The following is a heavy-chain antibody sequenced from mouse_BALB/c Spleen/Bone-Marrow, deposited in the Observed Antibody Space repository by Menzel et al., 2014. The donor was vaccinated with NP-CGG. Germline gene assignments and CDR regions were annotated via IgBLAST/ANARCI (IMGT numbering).Heavy chain of an antibody. Sequence: QVTLKECGAELVRPGSSVKISCKASGYVFTDYWMNWLRQRPGQGPEWIGQIFPVNADTNYKANFKDKVTLTADKSSTTAYMQLNSLTSEDSAVYFCARFATGSFAYWGQGTLVTVSA. D-gene: IGHD1-1*01. CDR3: ARFATGSFAY. J-gene: IGHJ3*01. CDR1: GYVFTDYW. V-gene: IGHV1-80*01. CDR2: IFPVNADT.